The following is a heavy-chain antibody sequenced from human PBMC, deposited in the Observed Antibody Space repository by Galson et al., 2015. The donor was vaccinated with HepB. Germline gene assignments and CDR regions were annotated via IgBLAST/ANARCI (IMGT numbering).Heavy chain of an antibody. D-gene: IGHD3-3*01. CDR3: ARDSRRWGDFWSGTHQYYFDY. J-gene: IGHJ4*02. CDR1: GYTFTGYY. V-gene: IGHV1-2*04. Sequence: SVKVSCKASGYTFTGYYMHWVRQAPGQGLEWMGWINPNSGGTNYAQKFQGWVTMTRDTSISTAYMELSRLRSDDTAVYYCARDSRRWGDFWSGTHQYYFDYWGQGTLVTVSS. CDR2: INPNSGGT.